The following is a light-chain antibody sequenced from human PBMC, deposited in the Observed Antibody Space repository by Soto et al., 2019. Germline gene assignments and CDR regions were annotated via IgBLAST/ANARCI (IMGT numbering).Light chain of an antibody. Sequence: QLVLTQPPSVSGAPGQRVTISCTGSSSNIGAGYDVSWYQQLPGTAPKFLIYGNTDRPSGVPDRFSGSKSGTSASLAITGLQAEDEADYYCQSYDSSLSGYVFGTGTQLTVL. CDR1: SSNIGAGYD. CDR2: GNT. CDR3: QSYDSSLSGYV. V-gene: IGLV1-40*01. J-gene: IGLJ1*01.